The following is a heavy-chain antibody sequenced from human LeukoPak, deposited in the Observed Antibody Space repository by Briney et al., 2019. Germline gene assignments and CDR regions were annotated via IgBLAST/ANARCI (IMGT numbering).Heavy chain of an antibody. CDR1: GGSISSNNW. V-gene: IGHV4-4*02. J-gene: IGHJ4*02. D-gene: IGHD5-18*01. Sequence: SETLSLTCAVSGGSISSNNWWIWVRQSPEKGLEWIGEIYHDGSTNYNPSLKSRVTIPMDKSKNQLSLKLNFVTAADTAVYYCARDRGGYTYSHDYWGQGTLVTVSS. CDR3: ARDRGGYTYSHDY. CDR2: IYHDGST.